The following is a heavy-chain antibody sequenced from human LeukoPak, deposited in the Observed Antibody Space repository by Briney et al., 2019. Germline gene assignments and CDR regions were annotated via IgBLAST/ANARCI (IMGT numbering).Heavy chain of an antibody. CDR2: IIPIFGTA. J-gene: IGHJ4*02. D-gene: IGHD3-10*01. V-gene: IGHV1-69*01. Sequence: GSSVKVSCKASGGTFSSYAISWVRQAPGQGLEWMGGIIPIFGTANYAQKFQGRVTITADESTSTAYMELSSLRSEDTAVYYCASQWLYGSEIYGYWGQGTLVTVSS. CDR3: ASQWLYGSEIYGY. CDR1: GGTFSSYA.